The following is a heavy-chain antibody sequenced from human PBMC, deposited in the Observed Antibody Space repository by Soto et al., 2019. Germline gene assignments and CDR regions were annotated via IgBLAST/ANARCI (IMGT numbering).Heavy chain of an antibody. CDR2: VNHSGST. D-gene: IGHD3-10*01. V-gene: IGHV4-34*01. CDR1: GGSFSGYY. Sequence: PSETLSLTCAVYGGSFSGYYWSWIRQPPGKGLEWIGEVNHSGSTNYNPSLKSRVTISVDTSKNQLSLKLSSVTAADTAVYYCARGRGSGSYYPYYYYYYMDVWGKGTTVTVSS. J-gene: IGHJ6*03. CDR3: ARGRGSGSYYPYYYYYYMDV.